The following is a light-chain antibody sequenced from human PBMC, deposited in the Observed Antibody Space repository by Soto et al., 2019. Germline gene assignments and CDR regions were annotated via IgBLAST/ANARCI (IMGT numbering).Light chain of an antibody. J-gene: IGLJ2*01. V-gene: IGLV2-14*01. Sequence: QSALTQPASVSGSPGQSITISCTGTSSDVGGYNYVSWYQQHPGKAPKLMIYDDSNRPSGVSNRFSGSKSGKTASLTISGLQAEDEADYYCSSYTSSSTVVFGGGTKLTVL. CDR2: DDS. CDR1: SSDVGGYNY. CDR3: SSYTSSSTVV.